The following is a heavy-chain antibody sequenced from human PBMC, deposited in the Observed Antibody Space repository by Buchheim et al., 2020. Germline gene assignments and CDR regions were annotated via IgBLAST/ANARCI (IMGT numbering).Heavy chain of an antibody. V-gene: IGHV3-21*01. Sequence: EVQLVESGGGLVKPGGSLRLSCAASGFTFSSYSMNWVRQAPGKGLEWVSSISSSSSYIYYADSVKGRFTISRDNAKNSLYLPMISLRAEDTAVYYCARANDQWSYSDYFDYWGQGTL. J-gene: IGHJ4*02. CDR1: GFTFSSYS. CDR2: ISSSSSYI. CDR3: ARANDQWSYSDYFDY. D-gene: IGHD1-26*01.